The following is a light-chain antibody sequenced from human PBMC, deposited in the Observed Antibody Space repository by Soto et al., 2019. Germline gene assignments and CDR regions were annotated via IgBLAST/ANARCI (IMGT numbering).Light chain of an antibody. CDR2: DAS. CDR1: QTISSW. CDR3: QHYNSYFLYT. J-gene: IGKJ2*01. V-gene: IGKV1-5*01. Sequence: TQSPGTLSGSVGDRVTITCRASQTISSWLAWYQQKPGKAPKLLIYDASSLESGVPSRFSGSGSGTDFTLTISGLQPDDFATYYCQHYNSYFLYTFGQGTKVDIK.